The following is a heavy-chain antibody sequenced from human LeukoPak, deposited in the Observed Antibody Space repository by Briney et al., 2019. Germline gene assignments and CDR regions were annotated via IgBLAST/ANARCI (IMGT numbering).Heavy chain of an antibody. CDR3: ARLEDYSNSVGDYTTFFLDY. V-gene: IGHV3-21*01. J-gene: IGHJ4*02. D-gene: IGHD3-22*01. Sequence: GGSLRLSCAASGFTFSSYSMNWVRQAPGKGLEWVSSISSSSSYIYYADSVKGRFTISRDNAKNSLYLQLNNLRAEDTAVYYCARLEDYSNSVGDYTTFFLDYWGQGTLVTVSS. CDR1: GFTFSSYS. CDR2: ISSSSSYI.